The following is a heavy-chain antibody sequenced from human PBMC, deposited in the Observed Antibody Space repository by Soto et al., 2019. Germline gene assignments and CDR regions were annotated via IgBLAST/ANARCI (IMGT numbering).Heavy chain of an antibody. Sequence: VQLVESGGGLVQPGRSLRLSCAASGFSFGDYAMHWVRQAPGKGLEWVSGLIWNSGTIGYADSVKGRFTISRDDAKRSLYLQMNSLRDEDTALYYCVKGDYGDYRGPHFDYWGQGTLVTVSS. CDR2: LIWNSGTI. CDR1: GFSFGDYA. V-gene: IGHV3-9*01. CDR3: VKGDYGDYRGPHFDY. J-gene: IGHJ4*02. D-gene: IGHD4-17*01.